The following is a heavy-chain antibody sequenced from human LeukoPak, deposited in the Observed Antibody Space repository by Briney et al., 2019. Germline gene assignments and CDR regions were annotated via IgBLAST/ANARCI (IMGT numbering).Heavy chain of an antibody. D-gene: IGHD6-19*01. V-gene: IGHV4-30-2*01. Sequence: SETLSLTCTVSGGSISSGGYYWSWIRQPPGKGLEWIGYIYHSGSTYYNPSLKSRVTISVDRSKNQFSLKLSSVTAADTAVYYCARVLAVAGIFDYWGQGTLVTVSS. CDR2: IYHSGST. CDR1: GGSISSGGYY. CDR3: ARVLAVAGIFDY. J-gene: IGHJ4*02.